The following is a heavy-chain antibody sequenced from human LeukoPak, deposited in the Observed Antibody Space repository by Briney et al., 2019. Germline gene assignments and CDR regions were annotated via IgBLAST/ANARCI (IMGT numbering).Heavy chain of an antibody. D-gene: IGHD6-19*01. V-gene: IGHV3-33*01. J-gene: IGHJ4*02. Sequence: GGSLRLSCAASGFTFSSYVMHWVRQAPGKGLEWVAVIWYDGSNKYYADSVKGRFTISRDNSKNTLYLQMNSLRAEDTAVYYCARWVPVAGTDYWGQGTLVTVSS. CDR1: GFTFSSYV. CDR3: ARWVPVAGTDY. CDR2: IWYDGSNK.